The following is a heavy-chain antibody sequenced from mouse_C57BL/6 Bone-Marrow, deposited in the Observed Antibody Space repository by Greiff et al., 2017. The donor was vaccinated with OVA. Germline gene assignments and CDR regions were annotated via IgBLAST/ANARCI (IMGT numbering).Heavy chain of an antibody. D-gene: IGHD1-1*01. V-gene: IGHV1-82*01. CDR1: GYAFSSSW. J-gene: IGHJ1*03. CDR3: ARITTDDWYFDV. Sequence: VKVVESGPELVKPGASVKISCKASGYAFSSSWMNWVKQRPGKGLEWIGRIYPGDGDTNYNGKFKGKATLTADKSSSTAYMQLSSLTSEDSAVYFCARITTDDWYFDVWGTGTTVTVSS. CDR2: IYPGDGDT.